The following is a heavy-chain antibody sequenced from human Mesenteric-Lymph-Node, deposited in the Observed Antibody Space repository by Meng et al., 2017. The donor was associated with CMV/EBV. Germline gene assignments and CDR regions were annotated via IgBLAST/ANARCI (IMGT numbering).Heavy chain of an antibody. D-gene: IGHD1-14*01. Sequence: GESLKISCAASGFTFSDYGMHWVRQAPGKGLEWVAFIRYDESNKYYADSVKGRFTISRDNSKNTLYLQMNSLRREDTAMYYCARPGYLDYWGRGTLVTVSS. CDR3: ARPGYLDY. CDR1: GFTFSDYG. CDR2: IRYDESNK. V-gene: IGHV3-30*02. J-gene: IGHJ4*02.